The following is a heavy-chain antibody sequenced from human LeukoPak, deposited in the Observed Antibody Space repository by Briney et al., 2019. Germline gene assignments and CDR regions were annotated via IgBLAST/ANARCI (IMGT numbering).Heavy chain of an antibody. V-gene: IGHV3-30*02. CDR1: GFTFKYYG. J-gene: IGHJ3*02. D-gene: IGHD6-13*01. CDR3: AKGLHSSSWNDAFDI. Sequence: GGSLRLSCEASGFTFKYYGMHWVRQAPGKGLEWVAFIRFDSTNYYYADSVKGRFTISRDNSQNTLYLQLNSLRVEDTAMYYCAKGLHSSSWNDAFDIWGQGTVVTVSS. CDR2: IRFDSTNY.